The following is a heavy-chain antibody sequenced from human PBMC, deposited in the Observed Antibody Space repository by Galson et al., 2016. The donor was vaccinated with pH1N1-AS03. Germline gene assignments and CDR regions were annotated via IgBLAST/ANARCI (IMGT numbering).Heavy chain of an antibody. CDR2: IYGGGDT. D-gene: IGHD3-16*01. Sequence: LRLSCAVSGLSVAKDYMSWVRQAPGKGLEWVSGIYGGGDTFYADSVKGRFTISRDNSKNTVYLQMNSLRVEDTAVYYCAREPWGSTQGEYWGQGTLVTVSS. J-gene: IGHJ4*02. CDR3: AREPWGSTQGEY. CDR1: GLSVAKDY. V-gene: IGHV3-53*01.